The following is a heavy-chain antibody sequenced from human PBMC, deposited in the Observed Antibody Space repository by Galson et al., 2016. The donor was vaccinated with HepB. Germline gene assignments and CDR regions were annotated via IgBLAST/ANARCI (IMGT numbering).Heavy chain of an antibody. CDR1: GFTYSTYG. J-gene: IGHJ4*02. V-gene: IGHV3-21*01. CDR2: ISSSSSYT. CDR3: ARDFYDFWSGYLGGNYFDY. D-gene: IGHD3-3*01. Sequence: SLRLSCAASGFTYSTYGMSWVRQAPGKGLEWVSGISSSSSYTNYADSVKGRFTISRDNAKNSLYLQMNSLRAEDTAVYYCARDFYDFWSGYLGGNYFDYWGQGTLVTVSS.